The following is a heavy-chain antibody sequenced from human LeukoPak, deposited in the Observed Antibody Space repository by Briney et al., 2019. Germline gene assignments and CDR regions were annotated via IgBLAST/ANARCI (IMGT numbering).Heavy chain of an antibody. V-gene: IGHV3-30*04. CDR1: GVTCSSCA. Sequence: GGSLGLSCAASGVTCSSCAMLWVRQAPGKGLEWVAVISYDGSNKYYADSVKGRFTISRDNSKNTLYLQMNSLRAEDTAVYYCARDGSGWYAMLYWFYPWGQGTLVTVSS. CDR3: ARDGSGWYAMLYWFYP. CDR2: ISYDGSNK. J-gene: IGHJ5*02. D-gene: IGHD6-19*01.